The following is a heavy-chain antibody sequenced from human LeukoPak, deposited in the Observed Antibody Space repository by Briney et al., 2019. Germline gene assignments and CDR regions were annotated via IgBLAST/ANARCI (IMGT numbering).Heavy chain of an antibody. D-gene: IGHD6-19*01. Sequence: GGSLRLSCAASGFTFSNAWMSWVRQAPGKGLEWVGRIKSKTDGGTTDYAAPVKGRFTISRDDSKNTLYLQMNSLKTEDTAVYYCARDGADSGWYANFKTDYWGQGTLVTVSS. CDR2: IKSKTDGGTT. J-gene: IGHJ4*02. CDR3: ARDGADSGWYANFKTDY. CDR1: GFTFSNAW. V-gene: IGHV3-15*01.